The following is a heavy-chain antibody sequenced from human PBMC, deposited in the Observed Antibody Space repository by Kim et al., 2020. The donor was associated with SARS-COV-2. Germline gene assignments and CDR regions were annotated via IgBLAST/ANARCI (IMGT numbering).Heavy chain of an antibody. D-gene: IGHD1-26*01. CDR3: ARVQVRGATVVPPID. J-gene: IGHJ4*02. CDR1: GGTFSSYA. V-gene: IGHV1-69*13. CDR2: IIPIFGTA. Sequence: SVKVSCKASGGTFSSYAISWVRQAPGQGLEWMGGIIPIFGTANYAQKFQGRVTITADESTSTAYMELSSLRSEDTAVYYCARVQVRGATVVPPIDWGQGTLVTVSS.